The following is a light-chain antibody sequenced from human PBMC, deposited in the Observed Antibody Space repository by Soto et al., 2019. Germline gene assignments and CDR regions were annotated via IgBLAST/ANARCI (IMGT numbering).Light chain of an antibody. V-gene: IGLV2-8*01. CDR2: EVS. CDR3: SSYTGSNNPYV. J-gene: IGLJ1*01. CDR1: SSDVGRYNY. Sequence: QSALTQPPSASGSPGQSVTISCTGTSSDVGRYNYVSWYQQHPGKAPKLMIYEVSKRPSGVPDRFSGSKSGNTASLTVSGLQVEDEAEYYCSSYTGSNNPYVFGAGTKATVL.